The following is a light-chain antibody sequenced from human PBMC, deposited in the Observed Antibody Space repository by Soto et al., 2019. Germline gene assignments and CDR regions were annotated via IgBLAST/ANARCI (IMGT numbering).Light chain of an antibody. CDR3: AAWDDSMDAYV. V-gene: IGLV1-44*01. Sequence: QSVLTQPPSASGAPGQRVTISCSGSSSNIGTNTVNGYQQLPGMAPKLLIYSNNVRPSGVPDRFSGSTSGTSASLAISGLQSEDEAEYYCAAWDDSMDAYVFGTGTKGTVL. J-gene: IGLJ1*01. CDR1: SSNIGTNT. CDR2: SNN.